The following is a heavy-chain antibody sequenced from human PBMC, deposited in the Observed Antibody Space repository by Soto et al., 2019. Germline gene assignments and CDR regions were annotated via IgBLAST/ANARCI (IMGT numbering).Heavy chain of an antibody. D-gene: IGHD7-27*01. CDR2: ISSSSSVI. CDR1: GFILSDCA. Sequence: EVQLVESGGGLVQPGGSLRLSCATSGFILSDCAMNWVRQAPGKGLEWVSYISSSSSVIDYADSVKGRFTVYRDNARNSLSLQMNRLKAEDTAVYYCARDLSWGSNWYYYMDVWGKGTTVTVSS. J-gene: IGHJ6*03. V-gene: IGHV3-48*01. CDR3: ARDLSWGSNWYYYMDV.